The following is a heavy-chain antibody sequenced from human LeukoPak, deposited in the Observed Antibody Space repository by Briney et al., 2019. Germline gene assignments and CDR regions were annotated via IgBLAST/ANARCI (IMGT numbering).Heavy chain of an antibody. CDR1: GFTFSSYA. CDR3: AKLFTVTTYSPIGY. CDR2: ISGSGGST. J-gene: IGHJ4*02. Sequence: PGGSLRLSCAASGFTFSSYAMSWVRQAPGKGLEWVSAISGSGGSTYYADSVKGRFTISRDNSKNTLYLQMNSLRAEDTAVYYCAKLFTVTTYSPIGYWGQGTLVTVSS. D-gene: IGHD4-11*01. V-gene: IGHV3-23*01.